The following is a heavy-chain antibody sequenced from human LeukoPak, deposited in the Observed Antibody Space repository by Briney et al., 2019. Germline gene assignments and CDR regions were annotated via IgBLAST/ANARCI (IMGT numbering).Heavy chain of an antibody. V-gene: IGHV3-74*01. CDR2: INTDGSST. CDR1: GFTFSSYW. D-gene: IGHD3-10*01. J-gene: IGHJ3*02. Sequence: GGSLRLSCAASGFTFSSYWMHWARQAPGKGLVWVSRINTDGSSTSYADSVKGRFTISRDNAKNTLYLQMNSLRAEDTAVYYCAKNYYGSGSYYNAGAFDIWGQGTMVTVSS. CDR3: AKNYYGSGSYYNAGAFDI.